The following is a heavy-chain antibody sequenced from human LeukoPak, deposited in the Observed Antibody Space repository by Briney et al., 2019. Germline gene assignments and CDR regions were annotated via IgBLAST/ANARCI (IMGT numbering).Heavy chain of an antibody. CDR1: GGTFISYA. D-gene: IGHD6-19*01. V-gene: IGHV1-69*06. J-gene: IGHJ4*02. Sequence: SVKVSFKASGGTFISYAISWVRQVPGQGLEWMGRIIPIFHTTKYAQKFQGRVTITADKSTNTSHMELISLRSEDTAVYYCARDFLSGRSGFEYWGQGTVVTVSS. CDR3: ARDFLSGRSGFEY. CDR2: IIPIFHTT.